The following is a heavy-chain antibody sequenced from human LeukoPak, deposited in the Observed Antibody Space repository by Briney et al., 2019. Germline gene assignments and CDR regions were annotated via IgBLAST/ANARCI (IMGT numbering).Heavy chain of an antibody. Sequence: GGSLRLSCAASGFTFDDYAMHWVQQAPGKGLEWVSGISWNSGSIGYADSVKGRFTISRDNAKNSLYLQMNSLRAEDTALYYCAKDGDGYNYYFDYWGQGTLVTVSS. CDR3: AKDGDGYNYYFDY. CDR1: GFTFDDYA. J-gene: IGHJ4*02. CDR2: ISWNSGSI. V-gene: IGHV3-9*01. D-gene: IGHD5-24*01.